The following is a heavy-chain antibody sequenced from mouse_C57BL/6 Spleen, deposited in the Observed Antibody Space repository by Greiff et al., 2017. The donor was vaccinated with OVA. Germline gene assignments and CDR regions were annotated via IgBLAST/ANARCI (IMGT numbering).Heavy chain of an antibody. V-gene: IGHV5-16*01. CDR2: INYDGSST. CDR1: GFTFSDYY. J-gene: IGHJ1*03. CDR3: ARDKVGRWYFDV. Sequence: EVKVVESEGGLVQPGSSMKLSCTASGFTFSDYYMAWVRQVPEKGLEWVANINYDGSSTYYLDSLKSRFIISRDNAKNILYLQMSSLKSEDTATYYCARDKVGRWYFDVWGTGTTVTVSS. D-gene: IGHD4-1*01.